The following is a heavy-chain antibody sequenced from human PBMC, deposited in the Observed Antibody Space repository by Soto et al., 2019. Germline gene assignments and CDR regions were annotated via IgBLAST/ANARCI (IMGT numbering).Heavy chain of an antibody. Sequence: GGSLRLSCAASGFTFSSCAMSWVRQAPGKGLEWVSSISAGGDSTYYADSVKGRFTITRDNSKNTLYLQMNSLRAADTAVYYCAKDHGYAGGWHTPHYFDSWGQGTLVTVSS. CDR3: AKDHGYAGGWHTPHYFDS. CDR2: ISAGGDST. V-gene: IGHV3-23*01. J-gene: IGHJ4*02. D-gene: IGHD6-19*01. CDR1: GFTFSSCA.